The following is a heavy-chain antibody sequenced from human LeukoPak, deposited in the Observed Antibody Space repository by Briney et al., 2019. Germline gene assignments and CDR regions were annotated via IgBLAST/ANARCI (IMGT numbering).Heavy chain of an antibody. CDR3: ARGLLWFGELYFDC. J-gene: IGHJ4*02. CDR1: GFTFSSYW. Sequence: PGGSLRLSCAASGFTFSSYWMSWVRQSPGKGLEWVAVIWYDGSKKYYADSVKGRFTISRDNSKNTLYLQMNSLRAEDTAVYYCARGLLWFGELYFDCWGQGTLVTVSS. D-gene: IGHD3-10*01. CDR2: IWYDGSKK. V-gene: IGHV3-33*08.